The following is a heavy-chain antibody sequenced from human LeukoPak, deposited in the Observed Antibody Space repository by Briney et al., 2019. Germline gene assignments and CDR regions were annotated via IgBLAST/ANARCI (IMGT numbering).Heavy chain of an antibody. CDR1: QFSISYDW. D-gene: IGHD5-12*01. Sequence: GGSLRLSCAASQFSISYDWMHWVRQAPGRGLEWVGRSKSTTDGGTADYAAPVKGRFSISRDDSKNILYLQMNSLKTDDTAVYDCTTAGIVAAVLRHYWGKGTLVTVSS. V-gene: IGHV3-15*01. J-gene: IGHJ4*01. CDR2: SKSTTDGGTA. CDR3: TTAGIVAAVLRHY.